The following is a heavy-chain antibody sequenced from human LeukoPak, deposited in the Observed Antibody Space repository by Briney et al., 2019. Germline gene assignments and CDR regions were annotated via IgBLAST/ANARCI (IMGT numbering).Heavy chain of an antibody. CDR2: IYSSGST. D-gene: IGHD3-10*01. CDR3: ARDARGSGTYTFDY. V-gene: IGHV3-66*01. Sequence: GGSLRLSCAASGLTVSTDYMSWVRQAPGKGLEWVSVIYSSGSTYYADSVKGRFTISRDNSKNTIYLQMNSLRVEDTAVYYCARDARGSGTYTFDYWGRGTLVTVSS. CDR1: GLTVSTDY. J-gene: IGHJ4*02.